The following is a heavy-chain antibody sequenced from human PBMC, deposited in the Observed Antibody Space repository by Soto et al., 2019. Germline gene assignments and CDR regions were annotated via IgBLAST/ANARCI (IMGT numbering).Heavy chain of an antibody. D-gene: IGHD2-21*02. V-gene: IGHV6-1*01. CDR1: GYSVSSNSAT. J-gene: IGHJ6*04. Sequence: PSQTLSLTCAIPGYSVSSNSATWNWIRQSPSRGLEWLGRTYYRSKWYNDYAVPVKSRITSNPDTSKNQLSRQLNSVTPEDTAVCFCARDPGGDWRSLYYYAMDVWGKGTTVTVS. CDR3: ARDPGGDWRSLYYYAMDV. CDR2: TYYRSKWYN.